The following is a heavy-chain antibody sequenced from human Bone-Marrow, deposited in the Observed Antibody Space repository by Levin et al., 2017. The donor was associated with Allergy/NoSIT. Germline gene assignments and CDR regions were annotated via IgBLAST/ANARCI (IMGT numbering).Heavy chain of an antibody. V-gene: IGHV4-59*01. J-gene: IGHJ4*02. D-gene: IGHD3-9*01. CDR1: GGSMTIYD. Sequence: LSQTLSLTCSVSGGSMTIYDWSWIRQPPGKGLEWIGYISYTGRTNYNSSLKTRLSLSVDTSKNHFYLNLTSVTAADTAVYFCARGQNEILTGYDYWGQGTLVTVSS. CDR2: ISYTGRT. CDR3: ARGQNEILTGYDY.